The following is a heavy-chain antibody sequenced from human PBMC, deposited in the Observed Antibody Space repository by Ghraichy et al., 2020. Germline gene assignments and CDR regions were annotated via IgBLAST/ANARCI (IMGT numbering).Heavy chain of an antibody. J-gene: IGHJ4*02. CDR2: INPSSGDT. CDR1: AYTFIDHY. V-gene: IGHV1-2*02. Sequence: ASVKVSCKASAYTFIDHYVHWARQAPGKGLEWMGWINPSSGDTNYAQRFQGRITMTRDTSISTAYMQLIRLTSDDLAVYYCARGTMGVGPSDYWGQGTLVTVSS. CDR3: ARGTMGVGPSDY. D-gene: IGHD3/OR15-3a*01.